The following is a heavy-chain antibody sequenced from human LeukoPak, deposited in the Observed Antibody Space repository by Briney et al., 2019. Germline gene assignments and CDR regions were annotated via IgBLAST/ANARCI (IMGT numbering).Heavy chain of an antibody. D-gene: IGHD3-9*01. V-gene: IGHV3-74*01. CDR3: ARGPLLRYFDWSSSLNFDY. CDR1: GFTFSSYW. J-gene: IGHJ4*02. CDR2: INSDGSST. Sequence: GRSLRLSCAASGFTFSSYWMHWVRQAPGKGLVWVSRINSDGSSTSYADSVKGRFTISRDNAKNTLYLQMNSLRAEDTAVYYCARGPLLRYFDWSSSLNFDYWGQGTLVTVSS.